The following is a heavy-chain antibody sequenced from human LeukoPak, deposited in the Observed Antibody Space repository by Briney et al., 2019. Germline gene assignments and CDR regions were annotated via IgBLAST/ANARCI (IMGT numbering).Heavy chain of an antibody. CDR2: ISNDGRKQ. V-gene: IGHV3-30*04. J-gene: IGHJ4*02. CDR1: GFNFNTYA. Sequence: RSLRHSCAASGFNFNTYAMHWVRQAPGKEPEWVAVISNDGRKQVYADSVKGRFTISRDNSKNTLYLQMNSLRLEDTAVFYCVRTSDCAATTCYRAIDYWGQRTLVTVSS. CDR3: VRTSDCAATTCYRAIDY. D-gene: IGHD2-2*02.